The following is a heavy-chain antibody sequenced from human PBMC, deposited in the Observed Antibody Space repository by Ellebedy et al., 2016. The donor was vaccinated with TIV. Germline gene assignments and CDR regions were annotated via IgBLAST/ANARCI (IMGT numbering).Heavy chain of an antibody. CDR1: GFTFSNFA. J-gene: IGHJ4*02. D-gene: IGHD4-17*01. CDR2: IWYDGSDK. V-gene: IGHV3-33*01. CDR3: ARGYDSDYGDRGLDY. Sequence: GGSLRLSXAASGFTFSNFAMHWVRQAPGKGLEWVAGIWYDGSDKYHADSVKGRFTISRDNSRNTLYLQMNSLRAEDTAVYYCARGYDSDYGDRGLDYWGQGTLVTVSS.